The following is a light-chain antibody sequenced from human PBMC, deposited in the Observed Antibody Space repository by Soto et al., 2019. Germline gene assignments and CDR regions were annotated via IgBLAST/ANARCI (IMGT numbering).Light chain of an antibody. CDR2: GAS. CDR3: QQYNNWPPWT. CDR1: QPVSSN. J-gene: IGKJ1*01. V-gene: IGKV3-15*01. Sequence: ELVLTQSPGTLSLSPGESATLSCRASQPVSSNLAWYQQKPGQAPRPLIYGASTRATGIPARFSGSGSGTEFTLTISSLQSEDFAVYYCQQYNNWPPWTFGQGTKVDIK.